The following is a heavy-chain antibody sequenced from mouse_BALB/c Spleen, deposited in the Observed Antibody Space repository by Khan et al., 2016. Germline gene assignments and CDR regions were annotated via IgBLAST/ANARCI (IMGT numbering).Heavy chain of an antibody. Sequence: QVQLQQPGTELVRPGASVKLSCKASGYSFTRYWMNWVKQRPGQGLEWIGMIHPSDSESRLNQTFKDKATLTVDNSSSIAYMQLSSPPSEDSAVFYCTRSAYGNHPYYAMDYWCQGTSVTVSA. CDR1: GYSFTRYW. V-gene: IGHV1S82*01. CDR2: IHPSDSES. J-gene: IGHJ4*01. D-gene: IGHD2-1*01. CDR3: TRSAYGNHPYYAMDY.